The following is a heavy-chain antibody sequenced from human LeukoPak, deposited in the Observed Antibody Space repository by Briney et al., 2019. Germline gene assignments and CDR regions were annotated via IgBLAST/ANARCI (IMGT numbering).Heavy chain of an antibody. D-gene: IGHD6-6*01. Sequence: ASVKVSCKASGYTFTTYGISWVRQAPGQGLEWMGWISAYNGNTNYAQKVQGRVTMTRDTSTSTAYMELRSLTSDDTAVYYCARESEYSRSVVMEYWGQGTLATVSS. CDR2: ISAYNGNT. CDR3: ARESEYSRSVVMEY. CDR1: GYTFTTYG. J-gene: IGHJ4*02. V-gene: IGHV1-18*01.